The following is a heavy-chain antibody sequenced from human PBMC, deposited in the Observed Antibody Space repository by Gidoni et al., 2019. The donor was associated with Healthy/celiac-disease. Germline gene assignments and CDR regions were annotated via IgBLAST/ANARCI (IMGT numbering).Heavy chain of an antibody. CDR1: GFTFSSYG. J-gene: IGHJ4*02. Sequence: QVQLVASGGGVVQPGRSLSLYCEASGFTFSSYGMHWVRQAPGKGLEWVAVIWYDGSNKYYADSVKGRFTISRDNSKNTLYLQMNSLRAEDTAVYYCARLKRAPDNYYFDYWGQGTLVTVSS. CDR2: IWYDGSNK. CDR3: ARLKRAPDNYYFDY. V-gene: IGHV3-33*01.